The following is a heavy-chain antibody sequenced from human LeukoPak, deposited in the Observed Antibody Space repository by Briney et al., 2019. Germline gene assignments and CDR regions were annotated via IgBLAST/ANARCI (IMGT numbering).Heavy chain of an antibody. D-gene: IGHD5-18*01. CDR3: ASIGGYSYGYVEYYFDY. CDR2: INPSGGST. CDR1: GYTFTSYY. J-gene: IGHJ4*02. Sequence: GASVKVSCKASGYTFTSYYMHWVRQAPGQGLEWMGIINPSGGSTSYAQKFQGRVTMTRDTSTSTVYMELSSLRSEDTAVYYCASIGGYSYGYVEYYFDYWGQGTLVTVSS. V-gene: IGHV1-46*01.